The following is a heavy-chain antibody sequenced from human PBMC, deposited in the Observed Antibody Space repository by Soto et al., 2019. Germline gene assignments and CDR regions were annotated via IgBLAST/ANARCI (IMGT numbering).Heavy chain of an antibody. J-gene: IGHJ4*02. CDR2: IGARGGRS. CDR3: AKGSIEYSASVDN. Sequence: DVQLLESGGGLVQPGGSLRLSCAASGFSFSSYAMVWVRQAPGKGLEWVSVIGARGGRSYFADYVKGRFTISRDNSKNVLSLEMNSLRAEDTAIYFCAKGSIEYSASVDNWGQGTLVLVSS. D-gene: IGHD4-4*01. V-gene: IGHV3-23*01. CDR1: GFSFSSYA.